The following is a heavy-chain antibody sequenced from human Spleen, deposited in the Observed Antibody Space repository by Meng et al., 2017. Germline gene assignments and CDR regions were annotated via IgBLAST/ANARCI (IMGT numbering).Heavy chain of an antibody. D-gene: IGHD6-13*01. V-gene: IGHV3-15*01. J-gene: IGHJ4*02. Sequence: GGSLRLSCAASGFTFSNAWMSWIRQATGKGLEWVGRIKSKTDGGPTDYAAPVQGRFTTSRDDTKNTLYLQMSSLKIEDTGVYYCAAVRDHSSWSLHNWGQGTLVTVSS. CDR1: GFTFSNAW. CDR2: IKSKTDGGPT. CDR3: AAVRDHSSWSLHN.